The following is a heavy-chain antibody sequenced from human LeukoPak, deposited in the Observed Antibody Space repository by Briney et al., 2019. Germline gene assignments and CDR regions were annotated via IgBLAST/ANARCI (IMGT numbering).Heavy chain of an antibody. CDR2: IRWGTA. J-gene: IGHJ4*02. CDR3: ARGTERTRISGYYSFDY. CDR1: GGSLSDHF. V-gene: IGHV4-4*07. D-gene: IGHD5-12*01. Sequence: KPSETLSLTCTVSGGSLSDHFWTWFRQPAGKGLEWIGRIRWGTAYYNPSLESRVIISLDTSNNQFSLKVTSVTAADTAVYYCARGTERTRISGYYSFDYWGRGILVTVSS.